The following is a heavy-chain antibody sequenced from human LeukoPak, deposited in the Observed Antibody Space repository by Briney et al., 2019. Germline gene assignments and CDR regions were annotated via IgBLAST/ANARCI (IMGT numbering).Heavy chain of an antibody. CDR3: TGGSYYGILTGYPPKYYFDY. J-gene: IGHJ4*02. D-gene: IGHD3-9*01. V-gene: IGHV1-69*01. CDR2: IIPIFGTA. Sequence: SVKVSCKASGGTFSSYAISWVRQAPGQGLEWMGGIIPIFGTANYAQKFQGRVTITADESTSTAYMELSSLRSEDTAVYYCTGGSYYGILTGYPPKYYFDYWGQGTLVTVSS. CDR1: GGTFSSYA.